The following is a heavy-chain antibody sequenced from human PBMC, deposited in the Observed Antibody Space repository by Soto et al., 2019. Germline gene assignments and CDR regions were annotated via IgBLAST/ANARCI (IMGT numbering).Heavy chain of an antibody. CDR2: IKEDGSEK. Sequence: EVQLVESGGGLVQPGGSLRLSCVVSGFTFGRHWMSWARQAPGKGLEWVANIKEDGSEKNTVDSLKGRFTISRDNARNSVYLQMSSLRAEDTAVYYCARVENSFGGMDVWGQGTTVIVS. CDR3: ARVENSFGGMDV. V-gene: IGHV3-7*05. CDR1: GFTFGRHW. J-gene: IGHJ6*02. D-gene: IGHD3-16*01.